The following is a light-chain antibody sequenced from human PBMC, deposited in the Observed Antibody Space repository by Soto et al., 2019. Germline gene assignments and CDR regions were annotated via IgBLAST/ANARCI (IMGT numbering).Light chain of an antibody. CDR3: QQYNSYPIT. CDR1: QSISSW. CDR2: KAS. Sequence: DIQITQSPSTLSASVGDRVTITCRASQSISSWLAWYQRKPGKAPKLLIYKASSLESGVPSRFSGSGSGTEFTLTISSLQPDDFATYYCQQYNSYPITFGQGTRLEIK. J-gene: IGKJ5*01. V-gene: IGKV1-5*03.